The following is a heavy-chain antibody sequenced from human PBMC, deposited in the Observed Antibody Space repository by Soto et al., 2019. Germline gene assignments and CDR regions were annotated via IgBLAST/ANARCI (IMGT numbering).Heavy chain of an antibody. CDR1: GYTFSNFW. V-gene: IGHV5-51*01. J-gene: IGHJ4*02. Sequence: GESLKISCEGSGYTFSNFWIGWVRQRPGKGLESMGIIYVADSDTRYSPSFQGHVTISVDKSISTAYLQWSSLKASDTAIYYCARTENPSFHFDYWGQGTLVTVSS. CDR2: IYVADSDT. CDR3: ARTENPSFHFDY.